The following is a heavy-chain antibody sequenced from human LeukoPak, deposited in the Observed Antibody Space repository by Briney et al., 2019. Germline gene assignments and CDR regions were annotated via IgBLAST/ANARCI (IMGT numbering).Heavy chain of an antibody. CDR3: AKGAISLWFGEADAFDI. CDR1: GFTFSDYY. V-gene: IGHV3-11*01. CDR2: ISSSGSTI. J-gene: IGHJ3*02. Sequence: PGGSLRLSCAASGFTFSDYYMSWIRQAPGKGLEWVSYISSSGSTIYYADSVKGRFTISRDNSKNTLYLQMNSLRAEDTAVYYCAKGAISLWFGEADAFDIWGQGTMVTVSS. D-gene: IGHD3-10*01.